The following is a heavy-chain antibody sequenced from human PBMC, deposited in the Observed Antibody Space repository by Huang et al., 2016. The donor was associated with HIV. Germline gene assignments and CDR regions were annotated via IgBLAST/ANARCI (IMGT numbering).Heavy chain of an antibody. CDR1: GFTFNKFD. D-gene: IGHD1-26*01. CDR2: ISYDGSSK. CDR3: AKDGRGSGTYYDYFEY. V-gene: IGHV3-30*18. J-gene: IGHJ4*02. Sequence: QVQLVESGGGVVQPGRSLRLSCAAFGFTFNKFDMHWVRQDPGKGLEWVEIISYDGSSKYHADSVKGRFTISRDNSKNTVYLQMNSLRVEDTAVYYCAKDGRGSGTYYDYFEYWGQGTLVTVSS.